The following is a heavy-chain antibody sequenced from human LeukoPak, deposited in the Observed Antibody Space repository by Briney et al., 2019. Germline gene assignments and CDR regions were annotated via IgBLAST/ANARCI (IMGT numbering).Heavy chain of an antibody. J-gene: IGHJ5*02. CDR1: GGSISSSAYY. Sequence: PSETLSLTCTVSGGSISSSAYYWGWIRQPPGKGLEWIGSLYYSGRTYYNPSLKSRVTISVDTSKKQFSLKLTSVTAADTAVYYCARQGGSPDWFDPWGQGTLVTVSS. V-gene: IGHV4-39*01. CDR3: ARQGGSPDWFDP. CDR2: LYYSGRT. D-gene: IGHD1-26*01.